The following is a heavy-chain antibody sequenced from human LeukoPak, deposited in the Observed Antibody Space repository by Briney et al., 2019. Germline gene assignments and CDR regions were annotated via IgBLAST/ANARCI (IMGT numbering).Heavy chain of an antibody. D-gene: IGHD3-16*02. Sequence: ASVKVSCKASGYTFTGYYMHWVRQAPGQGLEWMGWINPNSGGTNYAQKFQGRVTMTRDTSISTAYMELSRLRSDDTAVYYCARALRLGELSFDYWGQGTLVTVSS. CDR3: ARALRLGELSFDY. CDR2: INPNSGGT. V-gene: IGHV1-2*02. CDR1: GYTFTGYY. J-gene: IGHJ4*02.